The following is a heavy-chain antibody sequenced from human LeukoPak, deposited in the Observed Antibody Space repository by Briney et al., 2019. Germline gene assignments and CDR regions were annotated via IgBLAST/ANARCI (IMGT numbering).Heavy chain of an antibody. V-gene: IGHV1-2*02. J-gene: IGHJ4*02. CDR3: ARDVAWDIVVVISQEYYFDY. Sequence: ASVKVSCKASGYTLTGHFMHWVPQDPGQGLEWMGWINPNSGGTHYAQKLPGRVPLPRDPSHSAPHMEVSRLRSDDTAVYYCARDVAWDIVVVISQEYYFDYWGQGTLVTVSS. D-gene: IGHD2-2*01. CDR2: INPNSGGT. CDR1: GYTLTGHF.